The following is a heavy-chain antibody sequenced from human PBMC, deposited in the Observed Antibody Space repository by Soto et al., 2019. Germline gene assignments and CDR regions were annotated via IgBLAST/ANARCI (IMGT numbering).Heavy chain of an antibody. V-gene: IGHV3-48*01. CDR1: GFTFSTYS. CDR2: ISSSSSTI. CDR3: AKTQYYDFWSAYHDYYYYYYGMDV. Sequence: GGSLRLSCAASGFTFSTYSMNWVRQAPGKGLEWVSYISSSSSTIFYTDSVKGRFTVSRDNAKNSLYLQMNSLRAEDTAVYYCAKTQYYDFWSAYHDYYYYYYGMDVWGQGTTVTVSS. D-gene: IGHD3-3*01. J-gene: IGHJ6*02.